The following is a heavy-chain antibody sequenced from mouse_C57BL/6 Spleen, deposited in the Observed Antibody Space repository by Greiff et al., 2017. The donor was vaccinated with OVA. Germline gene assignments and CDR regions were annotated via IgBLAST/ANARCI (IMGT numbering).Heavy chain of an antibody. V-gene: IGHV5-17*01. CDR2: ISSGSSTI. D-gene: IGHD1-1*01. Sequence: EVQLVESGGGLVKPGGSLKLSCAASGFTFSDYGMHWVRQAPEKGLEWVAYISSGSSTIYYADTVKGRFTISRDNAKNTLFLQMTSLRSEDTAMYYCARPDYGSSYLFAYWGQGTLVTVSA. CDR3: ARPDYGSSYLFAY. J-gene: IGHJ3*01. CDR1: GFTFSDYG.